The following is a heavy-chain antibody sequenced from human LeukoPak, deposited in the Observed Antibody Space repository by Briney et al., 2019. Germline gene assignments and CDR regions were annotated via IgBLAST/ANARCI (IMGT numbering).Heavy chain of an antibody. J-gene: IGHJ3*02. CDR3: AKVISEDTATPPAFDI. D-gene: IGHD5-18*01. V-gene: IGHV3-33*06. CDR2: IWYDGSNK. CDR1: GFTFSSYG. Sequence: GGSLRLSCAASGFTFSSYGMHWVRQAPGKGLEWVAVIWYDGSNKYYADSVKGRFTISRDNSKNTLYLQMNSLRAEDTAVYYCAKVISEDTATPPAFDIWGQGTLVPVSS.